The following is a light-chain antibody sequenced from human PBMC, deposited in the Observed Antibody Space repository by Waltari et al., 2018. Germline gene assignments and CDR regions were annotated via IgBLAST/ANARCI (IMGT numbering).Light chain of an antibody. CDR1: SSDVGSYNL. CDR3: CSYAGSSTLYV. CDR2: EGS. V-gene: IGLV2-23*01. J-gene: IGLJ1*01. Sequence: QSALTQPASVSGSPGQPITISCTGTSSDVGSYNLVSWYQQHPGKAPKLMIYEGSKRPSRVSNRFSGSKSGNTASLTISGLQAEDEADYYCCSYAGSSTLYVFGTGTKVTVL.